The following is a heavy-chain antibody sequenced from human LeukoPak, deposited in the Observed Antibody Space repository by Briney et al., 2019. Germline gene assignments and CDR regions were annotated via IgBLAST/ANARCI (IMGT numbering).Heavy chain of an antibody. V-gene: IGHV1-18*01. J-gene: IGHJ4*02. CDR3: ARDTDFSIDY. Sequence: ASVKVSCMASGYTFTNYGIAWVRQAPGQGLEWMGWINTRSGDAQLAHSLQARVTMTTDTSTSTASMELGSLGSDDTAVYYCARDTDFSIDYWGQGSLVTVSS. D-gene: IGHD2/OR15-2a*01. CDR2: INTRSGDA. CDR1: GYTFTNYG.